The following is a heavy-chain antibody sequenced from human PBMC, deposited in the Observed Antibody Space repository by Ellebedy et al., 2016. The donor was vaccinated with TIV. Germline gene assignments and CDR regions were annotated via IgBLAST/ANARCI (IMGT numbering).Heavy chain of an antibody. CDR1: GFTFREHA. D-gene: IGHD3-10*01. J-gene: IGHJ6*02. Sequence: GESLKISCAASGFTFREHAFHWARQAPGKGLEWIAYISRSGDTTYYADHVKGRFTLTRDNAKNSVYLQMHSLGGEDTAVYYCWREDYVGSGKQYHPLHYYGLDVWGQGTAVTVAS. V-gene: IGHV3-48*03. CDR2: ISRSGDTT. CDR3: WREDYVGSGKQYHPLHYYGLDV.